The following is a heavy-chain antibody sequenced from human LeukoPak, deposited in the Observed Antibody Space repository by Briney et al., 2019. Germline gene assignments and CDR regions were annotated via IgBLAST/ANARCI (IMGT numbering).Heavy chain of an antibody. CDR2: ISSSSSTI. D-gene: IGHD1-26*01. V-gene: IGHV3-48*01. CDR1: GFTFSSYS. Sequence: GGSLRLSCAASGFTFSSYSMNWVRQAPGKGLEWVSYISSSSSTIYYADSVKGRFTISRDNAKNSLYLQMNGLRAEDTAVYYCARALPLAEPWGQGTTVTVSS. J-gene: IGHJ6*02. CDR3: ARALPLAEP.